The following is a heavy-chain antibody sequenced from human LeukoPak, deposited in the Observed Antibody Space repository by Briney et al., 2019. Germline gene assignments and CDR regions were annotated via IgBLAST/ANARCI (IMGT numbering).Heavy chain of an antibody. CDR3: ATKVTRPTDAFDI. D-gene: IGHD2-21*02. CDR2: IYHSGNT. V-gene: IGHV4-38-2*02. CDR1: GYSISSDYY. J-gene: IGHJ3*02. Sequence: SETLSLTCTVSGYSISSDYYWGWIRQPPGKGLEWIGSIYHSGNTFYNPSLKSRAIISVDMSKNQFSLKLNSVTATDTAVYFCATKVTRPTDAFDIWGQGTMVTVSS.